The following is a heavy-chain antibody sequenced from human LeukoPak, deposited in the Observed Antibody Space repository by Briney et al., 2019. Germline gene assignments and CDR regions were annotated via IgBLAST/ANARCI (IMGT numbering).Heavy chain of an antibody. CDR1: GLSFTSYS. J-gene: IGHJ1*01. D-gene: IGHD3-22*01. Sequence: GGSLRLSCAASGLSFTSYSMNWVRQAPGKGLEWVSYISFSGSTIYYADSVKGRFTISRDNAKNSLYVQMNSLRAEDTAVYYCARGGYYDSSGYYYVGYFHHWGQGTLVTVSS. CDR3: ARGGYYDSSGYYYVGYFHH. V-gene: IGHV3-48*04. CDR2: ISFSGSTI.